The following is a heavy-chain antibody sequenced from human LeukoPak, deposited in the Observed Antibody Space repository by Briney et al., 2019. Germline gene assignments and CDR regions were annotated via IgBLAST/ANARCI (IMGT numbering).Heavy chain of an antibody. CDR3: ARENYGEGGSVDY. CDR2: ISWNSGSI. J-gene: IGHJ4*02. CDR1: GFTFDDYA. Sequence: PGRSLRLSCAASGFTFDDYAMHWVRQAPGKGLEWVSGISWNSGSIGYADSVKGRFTISRDNAKNSLYLQMNSLRSEDTAVYYCARENYGEGGSVDYWGQGTLVTVSS. D-gene: IGHD4-17*01. V-gene: IGHV3-9*01.